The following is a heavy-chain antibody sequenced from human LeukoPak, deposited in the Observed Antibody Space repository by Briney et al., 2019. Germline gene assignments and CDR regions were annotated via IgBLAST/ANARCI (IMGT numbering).Heavy chain of an antibody. D-gene: IGHD5-12*01. CDR3: ARDRRSGYESYYYYGMDV. J-gene: IGHJ6*02. CDR2: INPNSGGT. CDR1: GYTFTGYY. V-gene: IGHV1-2*02. Sequence: ASVKVSCKASGYTFTGYYMHWVRLAPGQGLEWMGWINPNSGGTNYAQKFQGRVTMTRDTSISTAYMELSRLRSDDTAVYYCARDRRSGYESYYYYGMDVWGQGTTVTVSS.